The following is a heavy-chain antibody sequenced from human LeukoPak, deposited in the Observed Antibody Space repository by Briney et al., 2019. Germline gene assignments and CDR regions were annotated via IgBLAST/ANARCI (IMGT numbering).Heavy chain of an antibody. CDR2: INSDGSTT. CDR1: GFTVSNYW. J-gene: IGHJ4*02. Sequence: GGSLRLSCAASGFTVSNYWMQWVRQAPGKGLVWVSRINSDGSTTSYADSAKGRFTVSRDNAKNTLFLQMHSLRAEDTAVYYCARGGYCSGGSCYRGFDYWGRGTLVTVSS. CDR3: ARGGYCSGGSCYRGFDY. V-gene: IGHV3-74*01. D-gene: IGHD2-15*01.